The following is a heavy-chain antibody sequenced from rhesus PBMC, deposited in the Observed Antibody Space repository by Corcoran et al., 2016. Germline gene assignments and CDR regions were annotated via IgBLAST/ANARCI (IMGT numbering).Heavy chain of an antibody. CDR1: GFTFNTYG. CDR3: TTFHY. J-gene: IGHJ4*01. Sequence: EVQLVEAGGGLGQPGGSLRLSCAVSGFTFNTYGFPWVRQAPGKGLDWVAVISSDGRKKYYADSVKDRFTISRDNSKNVLYLQMNNLKLDDTAVYYCTTFHYWGRGVLVTVSS. V-gene: IGHV3-54*02. D-gene: IGHD1-20*01. CDR2: ISSDGRKK.